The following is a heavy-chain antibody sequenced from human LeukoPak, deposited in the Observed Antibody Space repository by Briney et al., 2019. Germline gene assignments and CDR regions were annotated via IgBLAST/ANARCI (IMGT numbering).Heavy chain of an antibody. CDR1: GGSISSGDYY. CDR3: AREYGYYGSGSCD. V-gene: IGHV4-30-4*01. J-gene: IGHJ4*02. CDR2: IYYSGST. D-gene: IGHD3-10*01. Sequence: PSETLSLTCTVSGGSISSGDYYWSWIRQPPGKGLEWIGYIYYSGSTYYNPSLRSRVTISVDTSKNQFSLKLSSVTAADTAVYYCAREYGYYGSGSCDWGQGTLVTVSS.